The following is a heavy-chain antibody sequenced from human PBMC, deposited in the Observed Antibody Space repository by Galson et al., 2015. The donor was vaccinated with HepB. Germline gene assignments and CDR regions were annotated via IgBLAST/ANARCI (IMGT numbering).Heavy chain of an antibody. J-gene: IGHJ3*02. CDR1: GYSFNTYN. CDR3: ARPLVLNGRFYPGVGPFHI. Sequence: SVKVSCKASGYSFNTYNMHWVRQAPGQSLEWVGWIDTGNGHTKYSRKFQGRVTITRDSSASTAYMELSSLTSEDTAVYYCARPLVLNGRFYPGVGPFHIWGQGTVVTVSA. V-gene: IGHV1-3*04. CDR2: IDTGNGHT. D-gene: IGHD1-26*01.